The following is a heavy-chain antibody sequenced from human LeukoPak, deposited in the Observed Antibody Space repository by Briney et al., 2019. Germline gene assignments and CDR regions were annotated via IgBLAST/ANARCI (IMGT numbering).Heavy chain of an antibody. J-gene: IGHJ4*02. V-gene: IGHV4-61*02. CDR2: IYTSGST. D-gene: IGHD3-22*01. CDR1: GGSISSGSYY. Sequence: SQTLSLTXTVSGGSISSGSYYWSWIRQPAGKGLEWIGRIYTSGSTNYNPSLKSRVTISVDTSQNQFSLKLSSVTAADTAVYYCARDRKYYYDSSGYYNYYFDYWGQGTLVTVSS. CDR3: ARDRKYYYDSSGYYNYYFDY.